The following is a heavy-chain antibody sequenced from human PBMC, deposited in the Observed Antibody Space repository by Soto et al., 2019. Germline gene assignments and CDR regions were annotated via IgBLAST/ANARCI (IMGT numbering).Heavy chain of an antibody. J-gene: IGHJ6*02. CDR2: IWYDGSNK. V-gene: IGHV3-33*01. CDR1: GFTFSSYG. Sequence: GGSLRLSCAASGFTFSSYGMHWVRQAPGKGLEWVAVIWYDGSNKYYADSVKGRFTISRDNSKNTLYLQMNSLRAEDTAVYYCAREELVPLTPESYYYYVMDVWGQGTTVTVSS. D-gene: IGHD6-6*01. CDR3: AREELVPLTPESYYYYVMDV.